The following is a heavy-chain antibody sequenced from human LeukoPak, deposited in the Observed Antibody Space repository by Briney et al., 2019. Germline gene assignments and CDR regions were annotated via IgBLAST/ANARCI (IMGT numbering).Heavy chain of an antibody. V-gene: IGHV3-9*01. CDR1: GFTFDDYA. Sequence: GGSLRLSCAASGFTFDDYAMHWVRHAPGKGLEWVSGISWNSGSIGYADSVKGRFTISRDNAKNSLYLQMNSLRAEDTALYYCAKDTRKSIAAAGYFDYWGQGTLVTVSS. D-gene: IGHD6-13*01. J-gene: IGHJ4*02. CDR2: ISWNSGSI. CDR3: AKDTRKSIAAAGYFDY.